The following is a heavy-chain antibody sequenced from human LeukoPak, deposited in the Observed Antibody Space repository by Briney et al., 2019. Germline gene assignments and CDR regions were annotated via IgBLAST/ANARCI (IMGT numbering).Heavy chain of an antibody. CDR2: INHSGST. CDR3: ARGPYDFWSGYYYTWFDP. Sequence: SETLSLTCAVYGGSFSGYYWSWIRQPPGKGLEWIGEINHSGSTNYNPSLKSRVTISVDTSKNQFSLKLSSVTAADTAVYYCARGPYDFWSGYYYTWFDPWGQGTLVTVST. CDR1: GGSFSGYY. V-gene: IGHV4-34*01. D-gene: IGHD3-3*01. J-gene: IGHJ5*02.